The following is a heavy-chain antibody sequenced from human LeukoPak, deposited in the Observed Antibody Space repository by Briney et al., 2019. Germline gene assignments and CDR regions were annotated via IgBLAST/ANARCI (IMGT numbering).Heavy chain of an antibody. Sequence: PSGTLSLTCAVSGGSISSGSYSWSWIRQPPGKGLEWIGYIYPRGSTYYNPSLKSRVILSLDKSANQFSLNLSSVTAADTAVYYCARMPRFGELSYFDYWGQGTLVPVSS. CDR2: IYPRGST. J-gene: IGHJ4*02. V-gene: IGHV4-30-2*01. CDR3: ARMPRFGELSYFDY. CDR1: GGSISSGSYS. D-gene: IGHD3-10*01.